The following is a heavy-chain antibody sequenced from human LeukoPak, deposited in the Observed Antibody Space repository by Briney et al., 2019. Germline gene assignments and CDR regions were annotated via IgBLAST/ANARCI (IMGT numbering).Heavy chain of an antibody. CDR2: INPSSGST. V-gene: IGHV1-46*01. CDR3: ARDGDSSGYSQAFDI. CDR1: GYTFTNYY. J-gene: IGHJ3*02. Sequence: ASVKVSCKASGYTFTNYYMHWVRQAPGQGLEWMGIINPSSGSTSYAQKFLGRATMTRDTSISTAYMELSRLRSDDTAVYYCARDGDSSGYSQAFDIWGQGTMVTVSS. D-gene: IGHD3-22*01.